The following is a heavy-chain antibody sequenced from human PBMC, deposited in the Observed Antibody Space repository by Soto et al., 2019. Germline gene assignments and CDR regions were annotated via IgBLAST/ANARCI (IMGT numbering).Heavy chain of an antibody. CDR2: FSGSDGST. J-gene: IGHJ4*02. Sequence: GGSLRLSCAASGFNFSNYAMSWVRQAPGKGLEWVSGFSGSDGSTYYADSVKGRFTISRDESKNTLYLQMNSLRAEDTAVYYCAKHRGTGLFYFETWGQGPLVTVYS. V-gene: IGHV3-23*01. CDR3: AKHRGTGLFYFET. D-gene: IGHD2-8*02. CDR1: GFNFSNYA.